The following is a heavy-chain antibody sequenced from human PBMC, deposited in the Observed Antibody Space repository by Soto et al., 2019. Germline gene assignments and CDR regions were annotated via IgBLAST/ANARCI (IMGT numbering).Heavy chain of an antibody. D-gene: IGHD3-22*01. J-gene: IGHJ4*02. CDR3: ARLVYFDTSYYFDY. Sequence: SETLSLTCTVSGGSISSYYWSWIRQPSGKGLEWIGYIYYSGSTNYNPSLKSRVTISVDTSKNQFSLKLSSVTAADTAVYYCARLVYFDTSYYFDYWGQGTLVTVSS. CDR2: IYYSGST. V-gene: IGHV4-59*08. CDR1: GGSISSYY.